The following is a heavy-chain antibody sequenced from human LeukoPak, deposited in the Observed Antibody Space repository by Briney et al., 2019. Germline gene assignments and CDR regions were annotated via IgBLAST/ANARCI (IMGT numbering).Heavy chain of an antibody. CDR2: IYQSESS. CDR3: ARARLYSSSWYYFDY. J-gene: IGHJ4*02. V-gene: IGHV4-30-2*01. D-gene: IGHD6-13*01. CDR1: GGSINNGDYS. Sequence: SQTLSLTCAVSGGSINNGDYSWSWIRQPPGKGLEWIGYIYQSESSYYNSSLKSRVTISVDRSKNQLSLKLTSVTAADTAVYYCARARLYSSSWYYFDYWGQGTLVTVSS.